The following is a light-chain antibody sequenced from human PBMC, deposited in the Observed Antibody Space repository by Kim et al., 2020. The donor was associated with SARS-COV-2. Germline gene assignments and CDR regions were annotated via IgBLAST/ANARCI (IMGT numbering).Light chain of an antibody. CDR2: ANI. J-gene: IGLJ3*02. CDR3: QSYDSSLSGSKV. Sequence: VTISCTGSSSNIGAGYDVHWYQQLPGTAPKLLIYANINRPSGVPDRFSGSKSGTSASLAITGLQAEDEADYYCQSYDSSLSGSKVFGGGTKLTVL. CDR1: SSNIGAGYD. V-gene: IGLV1-40*01.